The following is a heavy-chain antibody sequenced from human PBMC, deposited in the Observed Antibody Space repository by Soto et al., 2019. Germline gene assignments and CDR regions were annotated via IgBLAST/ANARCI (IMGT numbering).Heavy chain of an antibody. J-gene: IGHJ6*02. CDR3: ARVPAPIEYSSSSPSAPDYYYYYSGMDV. CDR2: IGTAGDT. CDR1: GFTFSSYD. D-gene: IGHD6-6*01. V-gene: IGHV3-13*01. Sequence: GGSLRLSCAASGFTFSSYDMHWVRQATGKGLEWVSAIGTAGDTYYPGSVKGRFTISRENAKNSLYLQMNSLRAEDTAVYYCARVPAPIEYSSSSPSAPDYYYYYSGMDVWGQGTTVTVSS.